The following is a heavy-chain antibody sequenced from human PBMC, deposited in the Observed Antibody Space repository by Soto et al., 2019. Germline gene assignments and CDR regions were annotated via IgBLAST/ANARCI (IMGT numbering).Heavy chain of an antibody. J-gene: IGHJ4*02. D-gene: IGHD1-26*01. CDR2: IKHDGSKI. CDR1: GFTFSSYD. Sequence: GGSLRLSCVASGFTFSSYDMNWVRQAPGKGLEWVANIKHDGSKIYYLDSVKGRFTISRDNAKKSLDLQMSRLTAEDTAVYYCVRQVGTTTIFDYWGQGTLVTVSS. V-gene: IGHV3-7*01. CDR3: VRQVGTTTIFDY.